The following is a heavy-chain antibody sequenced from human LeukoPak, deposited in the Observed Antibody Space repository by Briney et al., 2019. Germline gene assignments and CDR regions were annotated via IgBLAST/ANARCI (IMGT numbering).Heavy chain of an antibody. CDR1: GYTFISYA. V-gene: IGHV1-3*01. J-gene: IGHJ6*02. Sequence: ASVKVSCKASGYTFISYAVHWVRQAPGQRLEWMGWINGGNGNTKYSQNFQGRVTITRDTSASTAYMELRSLRSEDTAVYYCARDPALLRYFEGAYNGMDVWGQGTTVTVSS. CDR3: ARDPALLRYFEGAYNGMDV. CDR2: INGGNGNT. D-gene: IGHD3-9*01.